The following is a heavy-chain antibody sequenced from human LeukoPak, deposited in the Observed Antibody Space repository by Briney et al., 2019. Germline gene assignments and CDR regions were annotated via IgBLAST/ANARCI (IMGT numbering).Heavy chain of an antibody. D-gene: IGHD2-2*01. Sequence: GGSLRLSCAASGFTFSSYAMSWVRQAPGKGLEWVSTINNSGGSTYYADSVKGRFTISRDNSKNTLYLQMNSLRAEDTAVYYCASGFVVVPAEAFDIWGQGTMVTVSS. CDR1: GFTFSSYA. V-gene: IGHV3-23*01. CDR2: INNSGGST. CDR3: ASGFVVVPAEAFDI. J-gene: IGHJ3*02.